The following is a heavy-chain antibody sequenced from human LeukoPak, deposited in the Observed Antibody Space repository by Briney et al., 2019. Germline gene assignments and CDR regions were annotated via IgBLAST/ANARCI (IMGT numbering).Heavy chain of an antibody. CDR3: ARDCGSHDAFDI. J-gene: IGHJ3*02. V-gene: IGHV3-21*01. D-gene: IGHD1-26*01. CDR2: ISRSGSYI. CDR1: GFTFSSYN. Sequence: GGSLRLSCAASGFTFSSYNMNWVRQAPGKGLEWVSSISRSGSYIYYADSVKGRFTISRDNAKNSLFLQMNSLRAEDTAVFYCARDCGSHDAFDIWAKGTRVTVSS.